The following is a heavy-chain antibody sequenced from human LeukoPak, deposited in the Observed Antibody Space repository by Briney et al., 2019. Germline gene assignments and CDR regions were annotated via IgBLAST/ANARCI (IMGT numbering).Heavy chain of an antibody. D-gene: IGHD6-19*01. Sequence: SETLSLTCTVSGGSISSGSFYWGWIRQPPGKGLEWIGSIYHSGSAYYNPSLKSRVTISVDTSKNYFSLKLTSVTAADTAIYYCGRTVAGLLSGAFDIWGQGTMVTVSS. CDR3: GRTVAGLLSGAFDI. CDR1: GGSISSGSFY. CDR2: IYHSGSA. V-gene: IGHV4-39*02. J-gene: IGHJ3*02.